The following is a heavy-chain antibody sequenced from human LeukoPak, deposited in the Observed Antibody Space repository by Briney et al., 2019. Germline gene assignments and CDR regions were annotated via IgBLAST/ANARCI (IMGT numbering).Heavy chain of an antibody. D-gene: IGHD6-19*01. CDR3: ARFPRGWYPDY. CDR2: MDPNSDNT. Sequence: GSSVKVSCKASGGTFSSYAISWVRQAPGQGLEWMGWMDPNSDNTGYAQKFQGRITMTRNTSISTAYMELSSLRSEDTAVYYCARFPRGWYPDYWGQGTLVTVSS. V-gene: IGHV1-8*02. CDR1: GGTFSSYA. J-gene: IGHJ4*02.